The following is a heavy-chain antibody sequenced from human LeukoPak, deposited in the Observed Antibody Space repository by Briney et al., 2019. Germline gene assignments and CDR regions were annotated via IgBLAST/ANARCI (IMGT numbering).Heavy chain of an antibody. CDR3: AREYCSGGSCYSGGWFDP. V-gene: IGHV1-2*02. Sequence: ASVKVSCKASGYTFTSYAMNWVRQAPGQGFEWMGWINPNSGGTNYAQKFQGRVTMTRDTSISTAYMELSRLRSDDTAVYYCAREYCSGGSCYSGGWFDPWGQGTLVTVSS. D-gene: IGHD2-15*01. CDR1: GYTFTSYA. J-gene: IGHJ5*02. CDR2: INPNSGGT.